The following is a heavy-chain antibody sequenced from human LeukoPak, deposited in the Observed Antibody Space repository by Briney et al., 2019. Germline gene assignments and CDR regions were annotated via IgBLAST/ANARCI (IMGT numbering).Heavy chain of an antibody. Sequence: GGSLRLSCAASGFTVSSNYMSWVRQAPGKGLEWVSVIYSGGSTYYADSVKGRFTISRDNSKNTLYLQMNSLRAEDTAVYYCARGPGSYGSGSDPDWYYGMDVWGQGTTVTVSS. CDR2: IYSGGST. D-gene: IGHD3-10*01. CDR1: GFTVSSNY. J-gene: IGHJ6*02. V-gene: IGHV3-53*01. CDR3: ARGPGSYGSGSDPDWYYGMDV.